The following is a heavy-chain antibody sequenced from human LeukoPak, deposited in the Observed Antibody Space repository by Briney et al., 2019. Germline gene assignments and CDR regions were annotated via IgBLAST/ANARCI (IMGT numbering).Heavy chain of an antibody. CDR3: ARRGGAWGAFDI. Sequence: KPSETLSLTCSVSGGSISSYYWSWIRQPPGKGLEWVGYIYYRGSPNYNPSLKSRVTISEDASKNQFSLKLTSVTAADTAVYYCARRGGAWGAFDIWGQGTMVTVSS. D-gene: IGHD3-10*01. CDR2: IYYRGSP. J-gene: IGHJ3*02. V-gene: IGHV4-59*01. CDR1: GGSISSYY.